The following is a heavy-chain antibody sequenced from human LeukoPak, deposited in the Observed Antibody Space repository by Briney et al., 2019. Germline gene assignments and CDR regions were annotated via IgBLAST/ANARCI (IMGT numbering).Heavy chain of an antibody. CDR3: ARDRPHDAFDI. Sequence: GGSLKISCQGSGSRFTSYWIGWVRQLPGKGLEWMGIIYPGDSDTRYSLSFQGQVTISADKSISTVYLQWSSLKASDTAMYYCARDRPHDAFDIWGQGTMVTVSS. CDR1: GSRFTSYW. V-gene: IGHV5-51*01. J-gene: IGHJ3*02. CDR2: IYPGDSDT.